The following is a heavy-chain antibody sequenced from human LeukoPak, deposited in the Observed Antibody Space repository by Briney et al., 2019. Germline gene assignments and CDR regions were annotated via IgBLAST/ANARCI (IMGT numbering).Heavy chain of an antibody. V-gene: IGHV3-74*01. Sequence: GGSLRLSCAASGFTFSSYWMHWVRQAPGKGLVWVSRINSDGSSTSYADSVKGRFTISRDNAKNTLYLQMNSLSAEDTAVYYCAREPRYYYDSSGYLVPDYWGQGTLVTVSS. J-gene: IGHJ4*02. CDR2: INSDGSST. CDR3: AREPRYYYDSSGYLVPDY. CDR1: GFTFSSYW. D-gene: IGHD3-22*01.